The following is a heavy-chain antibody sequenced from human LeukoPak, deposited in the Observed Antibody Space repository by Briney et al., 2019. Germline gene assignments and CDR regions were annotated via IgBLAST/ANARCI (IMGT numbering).Heavy chain of an antibody. CDR3: ILDVWDIVVVPAARRTDFDY. CDR1: GFTFSSYS. J-gene: IGHJ4*02. Sequence: GGSLRLSCAASGFTFSSYSMNWVRQAPGKGLEWVSYISSSSSTIYYADFVKGRFTISRDNAKNSLYLQMNSLRAEDTAVYYCILDVWDIVVVPAARRTDFDYWGQGTLVTVSS. D-gene: IGHD2-2*01. CDR2: ISSSSSTI. V-gene: IGHV3-48*04.